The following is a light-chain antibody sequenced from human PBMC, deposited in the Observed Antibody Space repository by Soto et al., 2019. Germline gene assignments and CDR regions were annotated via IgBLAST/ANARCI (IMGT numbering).Light chain of an antibody. CDR3: RQSYNTPMT. V-gene: IGKV1-39*01. CDR1: QTINSY. J-gene: IGKJ1*01. CDR2: AAS. Sequence: DIQMTQSPSSLSASVGDRVTITCRASQTINSYLNWYQQKPGKAPKLLIYAASSLQSGVPSRFSGSGSGTDFALTISSLQPEDVATYYCRQSYNTPMTFGQGTKVEIK.